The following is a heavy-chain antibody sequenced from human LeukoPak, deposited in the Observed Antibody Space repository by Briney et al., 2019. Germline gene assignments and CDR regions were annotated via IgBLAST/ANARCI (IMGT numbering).Heavy chain of an antibody. CDR3: ARGPFENAFDI. CDR1: GGSMSSYY. Sequence: LETLSLTCTVTGGSMSSYYWCWIRQPAGKGLEWIGRIYTRGSSNYNPSLKSRVSVSVDTSKNQFSLKLCPVSGADTAVYYCARGPFENAFDIWGQGTIVTVSS. V-gene: IGHV4-4*07. J-gene: IGHJ3*02. CDR2: IYTRGSS.